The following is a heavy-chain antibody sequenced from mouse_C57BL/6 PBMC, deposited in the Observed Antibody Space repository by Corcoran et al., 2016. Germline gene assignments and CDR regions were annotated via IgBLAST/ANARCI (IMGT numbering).Heavy chain of an antibody. CDR1: GYTFTTYG. CDR2: INTYSGVP. Sequence: QIQLVQSGPDLKKPGETVKISCKASGYTFTTYGMSWVKQAPGKDLKWMGWINTYSGVPTYADDFKGRFAFSLETSASTAYLQINNLKNEDTATYFCARKKPDYFDYWGQGTTLTVSS. J-gene: IGHJ2*01. V-gene: IGHV9-3*01. CDR3: ARKKPDYFDY.